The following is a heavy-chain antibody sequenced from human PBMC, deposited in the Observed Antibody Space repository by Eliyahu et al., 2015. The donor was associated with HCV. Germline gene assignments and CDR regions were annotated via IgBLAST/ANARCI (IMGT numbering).Heavy chain of an antibody. Sequence: QVQLQQWGAGLLKPSETLSLTCAVXGGSFSGYFWGWIRQPPGKGLEWIGEINHSGTTNYNPSLKSRVTMSVDTPKSQFSLKVTSVTAADTAVYYCVRGRLVFPFDSWGQGTLVSVSS. CDR1: GGSFSGYF. D-gene: IGHD2-8*02. CDR3: VRGRLVFPFDS. J-gene: IGHJ4*02. CDR2: INHSGTT. V-gene: IGHV4-34*01.